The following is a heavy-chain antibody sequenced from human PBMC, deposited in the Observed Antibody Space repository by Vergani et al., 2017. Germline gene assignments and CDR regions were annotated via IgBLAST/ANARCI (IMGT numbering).Heavy chain of an antibody. D-gene: IGHD1-26*01. CDR2: IKSKTDGGTT. CDR3: TREAVGAFDY. CDR1: GFTFSNAW. V-gene: IGHV3-15*01. Sequence: EVQLVESGGGLVKPGGSLRLSCAASGFTFSNAWMSWVRQAPGKGLEWVGRIKSKTDGGTTEYAASVKGRFTISRDDSKSIAYLQMNSLKTEDTAVYYCTREAVGAFDYWGQGTLVTVSS. J-gene: IGHJ4*02.